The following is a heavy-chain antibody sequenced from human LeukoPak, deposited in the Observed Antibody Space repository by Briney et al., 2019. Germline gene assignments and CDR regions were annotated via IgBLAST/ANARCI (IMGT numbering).Heavy chain of an antibody. CDR1: GFGFIGFY. CDR2: INPHSGDT. Sequence: ASMKVSCKASGFGFIGFYIHWVRQAPGQGLEWMGWINPHSGDTKYEEKFQGRITMTRDTSISTAYLELTRLRSDDTAVYYCARHGYEGDQNGDLLDDYESPTAHFEYWGQGTLVTVSS. J-gene: IGHJ4*02. V-gene: IGHV1-2*02. CDR3: ARHGYEGDQNGDLLDDYESPTAHFEY. D-gene: IGHD3-22*01.